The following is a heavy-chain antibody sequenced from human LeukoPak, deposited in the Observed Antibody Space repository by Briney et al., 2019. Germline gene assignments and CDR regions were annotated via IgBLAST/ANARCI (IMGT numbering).Heavy chain of an antibody. CDR3: ARQGWLQSEHNWFDP. J-gene: IGHJ5*02. CDR1: GYSFTSYW. D-gene: IGHD5-24*01. V-gene: IGHV5-51*01. Sequence: GESLKISCQGSGYSFTSYWIGWVRQMPGKGLEWMGIIYPGDSDTRYSPSFQGRVTISADKSISTAYLQWSSLKASDTAMYYCARQGWLQSEHNWFDPWGQGTLVTVSS. CDR2: IYPGDSDT.